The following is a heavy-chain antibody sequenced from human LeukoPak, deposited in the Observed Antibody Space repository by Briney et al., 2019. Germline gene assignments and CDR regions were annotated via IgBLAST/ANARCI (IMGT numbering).Heavy chain of an antibody. J-gene: IGHJ4*02. D-gene: IGHD4-17*01. CDR3: ASDHDYGDHSWVYYFDH. CDR1: GYTFSGYY. V-gene: IGHV1-2*02. Sequence: ASVKVSCKASGYTFSGYYMHWVRQAPGQGLEWMGWINPNSGGTNYAQEFQGRVTMTRDTSISTAYMELYRLRSDDTAVYYCASDHDYGDHSWVYYFDHWGQGTLVTVSS. CDR2: INPNSGGT.